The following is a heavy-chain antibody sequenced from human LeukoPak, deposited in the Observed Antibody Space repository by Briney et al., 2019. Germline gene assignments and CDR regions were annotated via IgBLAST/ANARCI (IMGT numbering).Heavy chain of an antibody. V-gene: IGHV4-59*08. CDR2: IYYSGST. Sequence: SETLSLTCTVSGGSISSYYWSWIRQPPGKGLEWIGYIYYSGSTNYNPSLKSRVTISVDTSKNQFSLKLSSVTAADTAVYYCASSITMVRGVIPFDYWGQGTLVTVSS. CDR1: GGSISSYY. D-gene: IGHD3-10*01. CDR3: ASSITMVRGVIPFDY. J-gene: IGHJ4*02.